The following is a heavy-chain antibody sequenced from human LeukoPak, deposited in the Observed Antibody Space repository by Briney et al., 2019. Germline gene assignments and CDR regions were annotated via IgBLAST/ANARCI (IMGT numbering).Heavy chain of an antibody. CDR3: ASDYYDSSGYYSRALY. V-gene: IGHV3-21*01. D-gene: IGHD3-22*01. CDR2: ISTSSTYI. Sequence: GGSLRLSCAASGFTFSKYSMNWVRQAPRKGLEWVSSISTSSTYIYYADSMKGRFTISRDNAKNSLYLQMNSLRAEDTAVYYCASDYYDSSGYYSRALYWGQGTLVTVSS. CDR1: GFTFSKYS. J-gene: IGHJ4*02.